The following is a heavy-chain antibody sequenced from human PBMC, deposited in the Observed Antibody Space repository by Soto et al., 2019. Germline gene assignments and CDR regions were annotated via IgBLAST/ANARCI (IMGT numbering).Heavy chain of an antibody. Sequence: SETLSLTCAVYGGSFSGYSWTWIRQPPGTGLEWIGEINHSGSTNYNPSLKSRVTISVDTSKNQFSLKLTSVTAADTAVYHCARDKITGLFDYWGQGTLVT. V-gene: IGHV4-34*01. D-gene: IGHD2-8*02. J-gene: IGHJ4*02. CDR1: GGSFSGYS. CDR3: ARDKITGLFDY. CDR2: INHSGST.